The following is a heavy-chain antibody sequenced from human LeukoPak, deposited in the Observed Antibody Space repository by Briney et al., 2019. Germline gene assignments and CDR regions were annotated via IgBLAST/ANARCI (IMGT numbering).Heavy chain of an antibody. CDR2: IKQDGSEK. CDR3: ARVPGSSGFSGEGLSPAPYDYYYGMDV. V-gene: IGHV3-7*03. J-gene: IGHJ6*02. CDR1: GFTFSSYW. Sequence: PGGSLRLSCAASGFTFSSYWMSWVRRAPGKGLEWVANIKQDGSEKYYVDSVKGRFTISRDNAKNSLYLQMTSLRAEDTAVYDCARVPGSSGFSGEGLSPAPYDYYYGMDVWGQGTTVTVSS. D-gene: IGHD3-3*01.